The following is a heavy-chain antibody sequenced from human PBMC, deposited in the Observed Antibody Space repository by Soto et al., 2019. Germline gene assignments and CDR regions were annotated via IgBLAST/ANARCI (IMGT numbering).Heavy chain of an antibody. CDR2: MNPNSGNT. CDR3: AGRIFGVVEGGAEFDP. CDR1: GYTFTSYD. V-gene: IGHV1-8*01. D-gene: IGHD3-3*01. Sequence: GASVKVSCKASGYTFTSYDINWVRQATGQGLEWMGWMNPNSGNTGYAQKFQGRVTMTRNTSISTAYMELSSLRSEDTAVYYCAGRIFGVVEGGAEFDPWGQGTLVTVSS. J-gene: IGHJ5*02.